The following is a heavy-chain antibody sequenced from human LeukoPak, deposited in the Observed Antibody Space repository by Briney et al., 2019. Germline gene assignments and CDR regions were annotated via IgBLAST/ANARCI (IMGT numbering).Heavy chain of an antibody. CDR1: GASIDNYY. CDR3: TKGYYELFDK. J-gene: IGHJ4*02. Sequence: SETLSLTCTVSGASIDNYYWDWIRQSPGKGLEWIACISNSGSTKYNPSLTDRVTMSVDRSKNQVSLRLRSVTAADTDVYYCTKGYYELFDKWGQGTLVTVSS. D-gene: IGHD3-22*01. CDR2: ISNSGST. V-gene: IGHV4-59*13.